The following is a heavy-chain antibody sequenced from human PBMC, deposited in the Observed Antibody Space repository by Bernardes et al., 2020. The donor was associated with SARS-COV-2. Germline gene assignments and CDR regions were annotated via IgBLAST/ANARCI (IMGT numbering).Heavy chain of an antibody. V-gene: IGHV4-59*01. J-gene: IGHJ4*02. Sequence: SETLSLTCTVSGGSISSYYWSWIRQPPGKGLEWIGYIYYSGSTNYNPSLKSRVTISVDTSKNQFSLTLSSVTAADTAVYYCARGDSGSGMGSWYFDYWGQGTLVTVSS. D-gene: IGHD1-26*01. CDR3: ARGDSGSGMGSWYFDY. CDR2: IYYSGST. CDR1: GGSISSYY.